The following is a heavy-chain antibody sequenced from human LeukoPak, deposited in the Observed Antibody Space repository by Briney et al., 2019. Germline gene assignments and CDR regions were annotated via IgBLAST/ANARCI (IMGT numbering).Heavy chain of an antibody. V-gene: IGHV1-24*01. CDR2: FGRGDGEA. Sequence: ASVKVSCKVSGYTFTELCMHWVRQAPGNGPERMGGFGRGDGEAIYAQKFQGRVTMTEDTSTDTAYMELSSLRSDDTAVYYCATHKGITFGGIIVTHLYYFDYWGQGTLVTVSS. CDR1: GYTFTELC. D-gene: IGHD3-16*02. CDR3: ATHKGITFGGIIVTHLYYFDY. J-gene: IGHJ4*02.